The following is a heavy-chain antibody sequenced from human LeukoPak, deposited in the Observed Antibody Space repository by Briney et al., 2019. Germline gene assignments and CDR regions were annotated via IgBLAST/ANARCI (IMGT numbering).Heavy chain of an antibody. Sequence: GGSLRLACAASGFTSSSYAMTWVRQAPGKGLEWVSNITGSGGTTYYADSVKGRFTIYRDNAKNSLYLQMHSLRAEDTAVYYCARVRGHVGYDYCMDVWGKGTTVTVSS. J-gene: IGHJ6*03. CDR1: GFTSSSYA. D-gene: IGHD3-10*01. CDR3: ARVRGHVGYDYCMDV. V-gene: IGHV3-48*04. CDR2: ITGSGGTT.